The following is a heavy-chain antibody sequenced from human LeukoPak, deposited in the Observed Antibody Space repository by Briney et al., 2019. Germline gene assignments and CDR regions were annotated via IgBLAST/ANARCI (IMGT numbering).Heavy chain of an antibody. V-gene: IGHV1-2*02. Sequence: ASVKVSCKASEYTFTDYYMHWVRQAPGQGLEWMGWINPNSGGTNYAQKFQGRVTMTRDTSISTAYMELSRLRSDDTAVYYCARDGIYCSGSSCSPVEIDYWGQGTLVTVSS. CDR1: EYTFTDYY. D-gene: IGHD2-15*01. CDR2: INPNSGGT. J-gene: IGHJ4*02. CDR3: ARDGIYCSGSSCSPVEIDY.